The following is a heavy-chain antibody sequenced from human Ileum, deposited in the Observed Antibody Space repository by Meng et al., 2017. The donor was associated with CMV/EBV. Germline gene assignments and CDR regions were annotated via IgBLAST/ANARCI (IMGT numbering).Heavy chain of an antibody. CDR2: TWYGSKWYY. Sequence: QVQRPQAGPGLVKPSQTLSLTCAGDSVSISTESWNWIRQSPSRGLEWLGRTWYGSKWYYEYAVSVKSRITIIPDTSQNQISLQLNSVTPDDTAVYYCTYGWPLKYWGQGSLVTVSS. CDR3: TYGWPLKY. J-gene: IGHJ4*02. V-gene: IGHV6-1*01. CDR1: DSVSISTES. D-gene: IGHD3-10*01.